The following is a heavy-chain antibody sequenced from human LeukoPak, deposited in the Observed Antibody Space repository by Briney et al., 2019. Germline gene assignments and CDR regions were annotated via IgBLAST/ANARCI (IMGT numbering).Heavy chain of an antibody. D-gene: IGHD6-6*01. V-gene: IGHV4-61*02. CDR2: VYSSGNT. CDR1: GDSISSGTYY. Sequence: SQTLSLTCTVSGDSISSGTYYWSRIRQPAGKGLEWIGRVYSSGNTNYNPSLKSRVTISIDTSKNQFSLKLSSVTAADTAAYYCARGVGSSSSNWFDPWGQGTLVTVSS. J-gene: IGHJ5*02. CDR3: ARGVGSSSSNWFDP.